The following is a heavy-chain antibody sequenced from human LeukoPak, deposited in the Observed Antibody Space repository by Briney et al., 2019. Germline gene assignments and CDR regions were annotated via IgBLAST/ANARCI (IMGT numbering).Heavy chain of an antibody. Sequence: PGGSLRLSCAASGFTFGTHWMHWVRQAPGKGLVWVSRINSAGRSTTYADSVKGRFTSSRDNAKNTLYLQMNSLTVEDTAVYYCARDLGYGSHSYYLGVWGTRVTVTVSS. CDR3: ARDLGYGSHSYYLGV. J-gene: IGHJ6*03. CDR2: INSAGRST. V-gene: IGHV3-74*01. D-gene: IGHD5-12*01. CDR1: GFTFGTHW.